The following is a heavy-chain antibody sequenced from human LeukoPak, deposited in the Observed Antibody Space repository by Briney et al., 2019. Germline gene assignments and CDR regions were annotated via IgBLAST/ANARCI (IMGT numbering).Heavy chain of an antibody. D-gene: IGHD6-19*01. CDR3: ARSGGSGYLNSDY. CDR2: IYYSGST. V-gene: IGHV4-39*01. J-gene: IGHJ4*02. CDR1: GGSISSSSYY. Sequence: SETLSLTCTVSGGSISSSSYYWGWIRQPPGKGLEWIGSIYYSGSTYYNPSLKSRVTISVDTSKNQFSLKLSSVTAADTAVYYCARSGGSGYLNSDYWGQGTLVTVSS.